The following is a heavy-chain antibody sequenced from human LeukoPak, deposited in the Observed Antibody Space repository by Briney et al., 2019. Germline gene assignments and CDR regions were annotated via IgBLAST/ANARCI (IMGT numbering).Heavy chain of an antibody. CDR3: AKDSYSKGDY. Sequence: GESLRLSCVVSGFTFSSSNMNWVRQAPGKGLEWVANIKNDGTVKNYVDSVKGRFTISRDNAKNSLYLQMNSLRAEDTGVYYCAKDSYSKGDYWGQGVLVTVSS. J-gene: IGHJ4*02. D-gene: IGHD5-18*01. CDR2: IKNDGTVK. V-gene: IGHV3-7*01. CDR1: GFTFSSSN.